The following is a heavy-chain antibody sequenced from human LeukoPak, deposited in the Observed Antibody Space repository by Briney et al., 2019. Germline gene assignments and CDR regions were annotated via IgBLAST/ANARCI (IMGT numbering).Heavy chain of an antibody. CDR2: MNPNSGST. J-gene: IGHJ4*02. Sequence: ASVKVSCKASGYTFTSYDINWVRQATGQGLEWMGWMNPNSGSTGYAQKFQGRDTMTRNTSISTAYMELSSLRSEDTAVYYCASLVGSSSGGFDYWGQGTLVTVSS. V-gene: IGHV1-8*01. CDR1: GYTFTSYD. CDR3: ASLVGSSSGGFDY. D-gene: IGHD6-19*01.